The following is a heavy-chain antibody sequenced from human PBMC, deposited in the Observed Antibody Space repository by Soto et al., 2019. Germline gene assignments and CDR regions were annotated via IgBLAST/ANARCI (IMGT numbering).Heavy chain of an antibody. J-gene: IGHJ4*02. D-gene: IGHD2-2*02. Sequence: QVQLVQSGAEVKKPGSSVKVSCKASGGTFSSYAISWVRQAPGQGLEWMGGIVPIFGTANYAQKFQGRVTINADESTSTDYIELSGLRSEDTAVYYCARDPGMVGSAIEPYWFGCWGQGTLGTLFS. CDR2: IVPIFGTA. CDR3: ARDPGMVGSAIEPYWFGC. CDR1: GGTFSSYA. V-gene: IGHV1-69*12.